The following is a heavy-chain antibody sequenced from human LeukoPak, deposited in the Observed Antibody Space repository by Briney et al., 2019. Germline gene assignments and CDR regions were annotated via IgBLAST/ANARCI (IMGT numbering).Heavy chain of an antibody. Sequence: GGSLRLSCAASGLTFGNYWMTWVRQAPGKGLEWEATIRPDGGASTYVDSVEGRFTISRDNAANSLYLQMNSLGAEDSGIYYCASSFPYCTSGTCTLGGQGTLVTVSS. V-gene: IGHV3-7*01. D-gene: IGHD2-15*01. CDR3: ASSFPYCTSGTCTL. J-gene: IGHJ4*02. CDR2: IRPDGGAS. CDR1: GLTFGNYW.